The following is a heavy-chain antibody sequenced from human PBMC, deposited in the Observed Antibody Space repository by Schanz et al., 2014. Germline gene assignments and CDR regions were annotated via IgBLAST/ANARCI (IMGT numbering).Heavy chain of an antibody. Sequence: EVQLVESGGGLVQPGGSLRLSCAASGFTFYSYAMSWVRQAPGKGLEWVSVISGSGVTTYYADSVKGRFTISRDNSKNTLYLQMNSLRAEDTAVYYCAKGGYYSDSSAYYIDYWGQGTLVTVSS. J-gene: IGHJ4*02. V-gene: IGHV3-23*04. CDR1: GFTFYSYA. CDR2: ISGSGVTT. CDR3: AKGGYYSDSSAYYIDY. D-gene: IGHD3-22*01.